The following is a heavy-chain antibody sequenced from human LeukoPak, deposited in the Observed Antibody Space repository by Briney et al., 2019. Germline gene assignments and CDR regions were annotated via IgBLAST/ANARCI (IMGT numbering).Heavy chain of an antibody. Sequence: GGSLRLSCAASGFTFSSFWMGWVRQAPGKGLEWVANIKEDGSQTYYEASVKGRFTISRDNAKNSLYLQMNSLRAEDTAVCYCARGTYSGYDSPFDYWGQGTLVTVSS. CDR1: GFTFSSFW. CDR2: IKEDGSQT. D-gene: IGHD5-12*01. CDR3: ARGTYSGYDSPFDY. J-gene: IGHJ4*02. V-gene: IGHV3-7*01.